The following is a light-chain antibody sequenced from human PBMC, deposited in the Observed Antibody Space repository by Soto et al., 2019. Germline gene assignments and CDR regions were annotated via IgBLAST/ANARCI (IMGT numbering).Light chain of an antibody. Sequence: DIQMTQSPSFLSASVGDRVTIPCRASQSINDNLNWYQWKPGTDPKLLLIDASTLRSGVPSRFSGSGYGTDFTLPISSLQPEDLATYYCRQSYSIPVTFGGGTKVEIK. V-gene: IGKV1-39*01. J-gene: IGKJ4*02. CDR1: QSINDN. CDR2: DAS. CDR3: RQSYSIPVT.